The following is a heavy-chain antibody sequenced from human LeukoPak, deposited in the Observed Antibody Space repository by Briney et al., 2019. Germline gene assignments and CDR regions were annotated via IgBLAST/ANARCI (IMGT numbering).Heavy chain of an antibody. CDR2: IYYSGST. CDR3: ARDWAYRGFDY. D-gene: IGHD1-26*01. J-gene: IGHJ4*02. V-gene: IGHV4-31*03. Sequence: SETLSLTCTVSGGSISSGGYYWSWIRQHPGKGLEWIGYIYYSGSTYYNPSLKSRVTISVDTSKNQFSLKLSSVTAAGTAVYYCARDWAYRGFDYWGQGTLVTVSS. CDR1: GGSISSGGYY.